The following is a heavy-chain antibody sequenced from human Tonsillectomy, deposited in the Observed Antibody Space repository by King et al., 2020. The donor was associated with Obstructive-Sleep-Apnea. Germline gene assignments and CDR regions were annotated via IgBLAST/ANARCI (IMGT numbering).Heavy chain of an antibody. CDR2: ISWDGGGT. CDR1: GFTFDDYT. Sequence: EVQLVESGGVVVQPGGSLRLSCAASGFTFDDYTMHWVRQAPGKGLEWVSLISWDGGGTYYADSVKGRFTISRDNNKNSLYLQMNSLRTEDTALYYCAKDTSPWFDPWGQGTLVTVSS. J-gene: IGHJ5*02. V-gene: IGHV3-43*01. CDR3: AKDTSPWFDP.